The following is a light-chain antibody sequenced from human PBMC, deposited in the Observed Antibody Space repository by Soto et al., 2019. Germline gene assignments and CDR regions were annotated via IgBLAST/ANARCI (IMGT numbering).Light chain of an antibody. CDR3: QQYSNWPPMYT. V-gene: IGKV3-15*01. CDR2: GAS. CDR1: QSVSSN. J-gene: IGKJ2*01. Sequence: EIVMTQSPATLSVSPGERATLSCRASQSVSSNLAWYQQKPGQAPRLLIYGASTRATGIPARFSGSGSGTEFTLTISSLQSVDFAVYYCQQYSNWPPMYTFGQGTKLEIK.